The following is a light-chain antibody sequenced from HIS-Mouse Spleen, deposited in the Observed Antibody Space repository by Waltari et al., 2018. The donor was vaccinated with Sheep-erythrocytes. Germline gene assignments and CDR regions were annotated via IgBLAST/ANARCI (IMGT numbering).Light chain of an antibody. V-gene: IGLV2-11*01. J-gene: IGLJ1*01. Sequence: QSALTQPRSVSGSPGQSVTIPCTGTSSDVGGYNYVSCYQQNPGTAPKLMIYDVSKRPSGVPDRFSGSKSGNTASLTISGLQAEDEADYYCCSYAGSYNHVFATGTKVTVL. CDR2: DVS. CDR1: SSDVGGYNY. CDR3: CSYAGSYNHV.